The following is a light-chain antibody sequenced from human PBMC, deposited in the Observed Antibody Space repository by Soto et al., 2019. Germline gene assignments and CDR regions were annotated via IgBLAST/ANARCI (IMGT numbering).Light chain of an antibody. V-gene: IGKV1-39*01. Sequence: PSSLSVSVGDRVTISCRASQGISNYLAWFQQKPGTAPKLLIYAASTLQSGVPSRFSGSRSGTDFTLTISSLHPEDVATYYCQQTFSAPSITFGQGTRLEIK. J-gene: IGKJ5*01. CDR1: QGISNY. CDR3: QQTFSAPSIT. CDR2: AAS.